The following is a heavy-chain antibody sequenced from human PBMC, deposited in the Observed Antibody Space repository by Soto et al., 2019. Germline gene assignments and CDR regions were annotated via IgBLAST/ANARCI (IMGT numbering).Heavy chain of an antibody. J-gene: IGHJ4*02. Sequence: EVQLVESGGGLVKPGGSLRLSCAASGFTFSSYSMNWVRQAPGKGLEWVSSISSSSSYIYYADSVKGRFTISRDNAKNSLYLQMYSLRAEDTAVFYCARASVGDSMGRYFDYWGQGTLVTVSS. V-gene: IGHV3-21*01. CDR2: ISSSSSYI. CDR1: GFTFSSYS. CDR3: ARASVGDSMGRYFDY. D-gene: IGHD4-17*01.